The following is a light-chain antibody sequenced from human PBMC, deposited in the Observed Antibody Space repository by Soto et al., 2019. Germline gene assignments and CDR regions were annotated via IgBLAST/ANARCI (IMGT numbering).Light chain of an antibody. CDR1: QTVSSNY. V-gene: IGKV3-20*01. CDR2: GAS. Sequence: EIILTQSPDTLSLSPGERATLSCRASQTVSSNYLAWCQQRPGQAPRLLIYGASTRAAGIPDRFSGSGSGTDFTLTITRLEPEASAVYFCQQYTGPPTTFGQGTRLESK. J-gene: IGKJ5*01. CDR3: QQYTGPPTT.